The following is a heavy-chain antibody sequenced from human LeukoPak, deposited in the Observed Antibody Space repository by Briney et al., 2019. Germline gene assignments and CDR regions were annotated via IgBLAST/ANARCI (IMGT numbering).Heavy chain of an antibody. CDR1: GYTLTELS. CDR3: ARAWAMVRGVPDY. V-gene: IGHV7-4-1*02. D-gene: IGHD3-10*01. Sequence: ASVTVSFKVSGYTLTELSMHWVRQAPGQGLEWMGWINTNTGNPTYPQGFTGRFVFSLDTSVSTAYLPISSLKAEDTAVYYCARAWAMVRGVPDYWGQGTLVTVSS. J-gene: IGHJ4*02. CDR2: INTNTGNP.